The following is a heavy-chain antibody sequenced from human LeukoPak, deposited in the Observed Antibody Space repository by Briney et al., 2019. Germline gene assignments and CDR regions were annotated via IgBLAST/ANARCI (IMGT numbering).Heavy chain of an antibody. CDR3: ARDHCSGGSCHGGH. CDR2: IMPFLDVA. D-gene: IGHD2-15*01. J-gene: IGHJ4*02. CDR1: GYTFINYG. Sequence: SVKVSCKASGYTFINYGISWVRQAPGQGLEWMGRIMPFLDVANYAPKFQGRVTLTADKSTSTAYMELSDLKSEDTAVYYCARDHCSGGSCHGGHWGQGTLVTVSS. V-gene: IGHV1-69*04.